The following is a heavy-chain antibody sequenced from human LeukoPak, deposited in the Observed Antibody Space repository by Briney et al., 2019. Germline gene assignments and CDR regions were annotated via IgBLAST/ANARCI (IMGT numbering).Heavy chain of an antibody. CDR3: ALGSGSPHWFDP. CDR1: GGSISSGGYY. V-gene: IGHV4-31*03. J-gene: IGHJ5*02. D-gene: IGHD3-10*01. CDR2: ISYSGST. Sequence: PSQTLSLTCTVSGGSISSGGYYWNWIRQPPGKGLEWIGFISYSGSTYYNPSLKSRLTISVDRSKNKFSLKLNSVPAADTAVYYRALGSGSPHWFDPWGQGSLLTVPS.